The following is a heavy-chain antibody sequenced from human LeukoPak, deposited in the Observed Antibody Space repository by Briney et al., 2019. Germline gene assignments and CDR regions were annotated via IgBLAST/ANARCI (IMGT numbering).Heavy chain of an antibody. CDR1: GYTFTSYD. V-gene: IGHV1-8*01. CDR2: MNPNSGNT. Sequence: ASVKVSCKASGYTFTSYDINWVRQATGQGLEWMGWMNPNSGNTGYAQKFQGRVTMTRNTSISTAYMELSSLRSEDTAVYYCAGGIIPYYDSSGYYFDYWGQGTLVTVSS. D-gene: IGHD3-22*01. CDR3: AGGIIPYYDSSGYYFDY. J-gene: IGHJ4*02.